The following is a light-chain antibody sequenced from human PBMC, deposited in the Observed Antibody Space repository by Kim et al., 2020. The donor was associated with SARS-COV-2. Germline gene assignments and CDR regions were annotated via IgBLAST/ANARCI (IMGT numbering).Light chain of an antibody. Sequence: SVSPGQTVKITGSGDLLARRYVRWFQQKPGQAPVVVIYKDTERPSGISERFSGSSAGTSVTLTISGAQVEDEADYYCYSAADRKGVFGGGTKLAVL. V-gene: IGLV3-27*01. J-gene: IGLJ2*01. CDR2: KDT. CDR3: YSAADRKGV. CDR1: LLARRY.